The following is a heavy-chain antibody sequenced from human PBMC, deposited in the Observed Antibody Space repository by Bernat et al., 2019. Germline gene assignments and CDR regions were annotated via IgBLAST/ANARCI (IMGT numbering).Heavy chain of an antibody. D-gene: IGHD2-15*01. CDR2: IRSKAYSYAT. Sequence: EVQLVESGGGLVQPGGSLKLSCAASGFPFRDSSIHWVRQASGKGLEWVGRIRSKAYSYATTYAALVKDRFTISRDDSKNTAYLQMNSLKTDDTAVYYCSRRHCSGGSCYSDYWGQGTLVTVSS. J-gene: IGHJ4*02. V-gene: IGHV3-73*01. CDR1: GFPFRDSS. CDR3: SRRHCSGGSCYSDY.